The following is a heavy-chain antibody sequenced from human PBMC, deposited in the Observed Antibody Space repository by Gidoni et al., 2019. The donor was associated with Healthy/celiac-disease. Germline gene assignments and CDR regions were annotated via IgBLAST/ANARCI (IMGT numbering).Heavy chain of an antibody. J-gene: IGHJ3*02. CDR3: ARTRPFDFWSGYKTDAFDI. CDR2: INHSGST. CDR1: GGSFSGYY. D-gene: IGHD3-3*01. V-gene: IGHV4-34*01. Sequence: QVQLQQWGAGLLKPSETLSLTCAVYGGSFSGYYWSWIRQPPGKGLEWIGEINHSGSTNYNPSLKSRVTISVDTSKNQFSLKLSSVTAADTAVYYCARTRPFDFWSGYKTDAFDIWGQGTMVTVSS.